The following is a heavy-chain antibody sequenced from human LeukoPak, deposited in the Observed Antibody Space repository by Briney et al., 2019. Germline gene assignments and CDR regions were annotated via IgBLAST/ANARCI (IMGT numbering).Heavy chain of an antibody. CDR3: ARASGSDEKNPYYYYGMDV. J-gene: IGHJ6*02. V-gene: IGHV1-69*13. CDR1: GGTFSSYA. Sequence: SVKVSCKASGGTFSSYAISWVRQAPGQGLEWMGGIIPIFGTANYAQKFQGRVTITADESTSTAYMELSSLRSEDTAVYYCARASGSDEKNPYYYYGMDVWGQGTTVTVSS. CDR2: IIPIFGTA.